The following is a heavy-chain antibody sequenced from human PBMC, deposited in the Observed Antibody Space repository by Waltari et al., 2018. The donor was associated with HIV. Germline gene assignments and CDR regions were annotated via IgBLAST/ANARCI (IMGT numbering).Heavy chain of an antibody. CDR2: FDPEDAET. J-gene: IGHJ4*02. CDR1: GHTLTELS. Sequence: QVQLVQSGAEVTKPGAPVKVSCKVSGHTLTELSMHWVRQAPGKGLEWMGGFDPEDAETIYAQKFQGRVTMTEDTSTDTAYMELSSLRSEDTALYYCATAQICCTSSCYDYWGQGTLVTVSS. D-gene: IGHD2-2*01. V-gene: IGHV1-24*01. CDR3: ATAQICCTSSCYDY.